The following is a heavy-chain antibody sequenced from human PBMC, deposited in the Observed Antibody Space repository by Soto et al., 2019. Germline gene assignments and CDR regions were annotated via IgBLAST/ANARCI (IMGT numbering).Heavy chain of an antibody. J-gene: IGHJ6*02. CDR3: ARGTTTTGNYGMDV. D-gene: IGHD1-1*01. Sequence: SQTLSLTCAISGDSVSSNNAVWNWVRQSPSRGLEWLGRTYYRSKWYNDYAFSVKGRITVNPDTSKNQFSLQLNSVTPEDTAVYYCARGTTTTGNYGMDVWGQGTTVTVSS. CDR2: TYYRSKWYN. V-gene: IGHV6-1*01. CDR1: GDSVSSNNAV.